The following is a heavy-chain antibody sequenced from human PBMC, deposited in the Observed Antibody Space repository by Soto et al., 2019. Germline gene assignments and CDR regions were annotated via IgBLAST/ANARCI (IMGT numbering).Heavy chain of an antibody. CDR1: GFTFSSYL. J-gene: IGHJ4*02. Sequence: QVQLVESGGGVVQPGRSLRLSCATSGFTFSSYLAHWVRQTPDKGLEWVAFISRDGSNEYYADSVKGRFTISRDNSKNTLYLEMNSLRAEDTAVYYCARDDEGGSDCDLGYWGQGTLVTVSS. CDR3: ARDDEGGSDCDLGY. V-gene: IGHV3-30-3*01. D-gene: IGHD3-10*01. CDR2: ISRDGSNE.